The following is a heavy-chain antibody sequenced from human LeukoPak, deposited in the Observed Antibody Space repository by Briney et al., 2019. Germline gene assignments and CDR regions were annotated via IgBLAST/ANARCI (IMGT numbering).Heavy chain of an antibody. V-gene: IGHV3-23*01. CDR3: AKDMKDYVWGSPDY. D-gene: IGHD3-16*01. CDR2: ISGSGGST. Sequence: GGSLRLSCAPSGFTFSSYAMSWVRQAPGKGLEWVSAISGSGGSTYYADSVKGRFTVSRDNSKNTLYLQMNSLRAEDTAVYYCAKDMKDYVWGSPDYWGQGTLVTVSS. J-gene: IGHJ4*02. CDR1: GFTFSSYA.